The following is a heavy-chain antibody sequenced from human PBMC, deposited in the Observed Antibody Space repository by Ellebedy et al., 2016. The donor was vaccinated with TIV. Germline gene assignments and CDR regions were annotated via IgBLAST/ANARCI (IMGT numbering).Heavy chain of an antibody. CDR3: AKDRGY. V-gene: IGHV3-23*01. CDR1: GFTFTTYA. J-gene: IGHJ4*02. D-gene: IGHD3-10*01. Sequence: GESLKISXAASGFTFTTYALSWVRQAPGKGLEWVSGISGSGGSRYCADSVKGRFTISRDSFKNTLYLQMNSLRAEDTAVYYCAKDRGYWGQGTLVTVSS. CDR2: ISGSGGSR.